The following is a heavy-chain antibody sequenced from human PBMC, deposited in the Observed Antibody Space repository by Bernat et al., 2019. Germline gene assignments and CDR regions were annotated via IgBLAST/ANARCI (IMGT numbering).Heavy chain of an antibody. CDR1: GYSFSSYW. J-gene: IGHJ2*01. V-gene: IGHV5-51*01. D-gene: IGHD2-15*01. CDR2: VYPGDPVT. Sequence: EVQLVQSGAEVKKPGESLKISCKGSGYSFSSYWIGWARQMSGKGLEWRGVVYPGDPVTRYSPSFQGKCTFSVDKSTATAYLQWNSLKASDTAMYYCTRRYCSGNWCYPGRRPDWYFDLWGRGTLVTVSS. CDR3: TRRYCSGNWCYPGRRPDWYFDL.